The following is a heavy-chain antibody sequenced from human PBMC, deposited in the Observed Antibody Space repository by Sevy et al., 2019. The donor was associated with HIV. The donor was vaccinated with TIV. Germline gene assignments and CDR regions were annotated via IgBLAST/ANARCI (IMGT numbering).Heavy chain of an antibody. V-gene: IGHV7-4-1*02. Sequence: GESLKISCKASGYNFRKYTMNWVRQAPGQGLEWMGWIKTETGNPTYAQGFTGRVVFSLDTSASTTYLQITSLKAEDKAVYYCARGAYYGSGYNYFDLWGQGTLVTVPS. D-gene: IGHD3-10*01. CDR2: IKTETGNP. J-gene: IGHJ5*02. CDR1: GYNFRKYT. CDR3: ARGAYYGSGYNYFDL.